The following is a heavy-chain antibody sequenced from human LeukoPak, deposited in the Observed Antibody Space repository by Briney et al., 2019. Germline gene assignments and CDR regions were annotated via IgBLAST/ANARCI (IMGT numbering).Heavy chain of an antibody. J-gene: IGHJ4*02. CDR2: ISSSSSYI. CDR3: ASGSIAADVGY. D-gene: IGHD6-25*01. CDR1: GFTFSSYS. V-gene: IGHV3-21*01. Sequence: GGSLRLSCAASGFTFSSYSMNWDRQAPGKGLEWVSSISSSSSYIYYADSVKGRFTISRDNAKNSLYLQMNSLRAEDTAVYYCASGSIAADVGYWGQGTLVTVSS.